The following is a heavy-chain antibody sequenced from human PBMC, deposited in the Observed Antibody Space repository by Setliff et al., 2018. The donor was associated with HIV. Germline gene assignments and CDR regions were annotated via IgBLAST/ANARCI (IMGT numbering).Heavy chain of an antibody. J-gene: IGHJ4*02. Sequence: SETLSLTCTVSGDSISTGRYYWGWIRQPPGKGLEWIGYIYNSASTSYNPSLKSRVTISVDTSKNQFSLKLSSVTAADTAVYYCARHSPSDYWGQGTLVTVSS. CDR3: ARHSPSDY. V-gene: IGHV4-61*05. CDR2: IYNSAST. CDR1: GDSISTGRYY.